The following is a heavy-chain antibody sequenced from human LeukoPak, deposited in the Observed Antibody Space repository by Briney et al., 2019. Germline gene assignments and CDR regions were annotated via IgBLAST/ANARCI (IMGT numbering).Heavy chain of an antibody. Sequence: GGSLRLSCTASGFIFSSYAMTWVRLAPGKGLEWVSTIRDSGTGTFYADSVQGRFTISRDNSKNTLYPQMDSLRAEDTAVYYCAKNYGSGTYYNFPDYWGQGTLLTVSS. CDR2: IRDSGTGT. CDR3: AKNYGSGTYYNFPDY. CDR1: GFIFSSYA. D-gene: IGHD3-10*01. J-gene: IGHJ4*02. V-gene: IGHV3-23*01.